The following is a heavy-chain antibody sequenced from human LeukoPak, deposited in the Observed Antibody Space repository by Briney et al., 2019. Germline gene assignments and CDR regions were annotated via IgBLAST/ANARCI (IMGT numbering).Heavy chain of an antibody. Sequence: GGSLRLSCAASGFTFSSYAMHWVRQAPGKGLGYVSAISSNGGSTYYANSVKGRFTISRDNSKNTLYLQMGSLRAEDMAVYYCARPGCSSTSCYANYWGQETLVTVSS. D-gene: IGHD2-2*01. V-gene: IGHV3-64*01. J-gene: IGHJ4*02. CDR2: ISSNGGST. CDR3: ARPGCSSTSCYANY. CDR1: GFTFSSYA.